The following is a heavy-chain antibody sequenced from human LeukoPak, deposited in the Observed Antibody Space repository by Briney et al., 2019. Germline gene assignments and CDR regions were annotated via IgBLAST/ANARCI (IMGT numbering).Heavy chain of an antibody. CDR3: ARGSVEDIVVVPAARPYYYYGMDV. CDR2: IWYDGSNK. Sequence: GGSLRLSCAASGFTFSSHGMHWVRQAPGKGLEWVAVIWYDGSNKYYADSVKGRFTISRDNSKNTLYPQMNSLRAEDTAVYYCARGSVEDIVVVPAARPYYYYGMDVWGQGTTVTVSS. D-gene: IGHD2-2*01. V-gene: IGHV3-33*01. J-gene: IGHJ6*02. CDR1: GFTFSSHG.